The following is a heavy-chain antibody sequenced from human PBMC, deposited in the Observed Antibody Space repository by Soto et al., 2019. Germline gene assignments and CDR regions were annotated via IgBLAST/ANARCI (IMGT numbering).Heavy chain of an antibody. D-gene: IGHD5-12*01. CDR3: VRGNSGYGNFDY. Sequence: GGSLRLSCAASGFTLSGYWMHWVRQVPGKGLVWVSRISSDGRTTNYADSVGGRFTISRDNAKNTLYVQMNSLRAEDTAVYYCVRGNSGYGNFDYWGQGTLVTV. V-gene: IGHV3-74*01. CDR1: GFTLSGYW. CDR2: ISSDGRTT. J-gene: IGHJ4*02.